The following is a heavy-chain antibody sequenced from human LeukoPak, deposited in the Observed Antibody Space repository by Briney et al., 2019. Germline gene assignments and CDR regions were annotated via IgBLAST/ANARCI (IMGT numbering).Heavy chain of an antibody. V-gene: IGHV4-39*07. J-gene: IGHJ4*02. CDR2: IYCSGST. Sequence: SETLSLTCTVSGGSLSSSSYYWGWIRQPPGKWLEWVGSIYCSGSTYYNPSLQSRVTISVDTSKNQFSLQLSSVPAADTAVYYCARGNWENYFDYWGQGTLVTVSS. CDR1: GGSLSSSSYY. D-gene: IGHD7-27*01. CDR3: ARGNWENYFDY.